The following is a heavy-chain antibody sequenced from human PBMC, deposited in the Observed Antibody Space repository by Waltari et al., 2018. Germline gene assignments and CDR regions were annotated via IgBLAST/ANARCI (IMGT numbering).Heavy chain of an antibody. CDR1: GFTFIVSA. CDR3: AKDLYTTFGAVDS. D-gene: IGHD3-3*01. CDR2: INNSGGRT. Sequence: EVQLLESGRGLVQPGGSLTLSCAASGFTFIVSAMSWVRQAPGKGLEWVSCINNSGGRTDYADSVKGRFTISRDNSKSTVYLQMNSLRAEDTAVYYCAKDLYTTFGAVDSWGQGSLVTVSS. J-gene: IGHJ4*02. V-gene: IGHV3-23*01.